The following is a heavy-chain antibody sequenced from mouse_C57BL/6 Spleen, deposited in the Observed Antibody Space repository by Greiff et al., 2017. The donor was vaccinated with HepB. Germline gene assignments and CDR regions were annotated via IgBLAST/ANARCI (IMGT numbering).Heavy chain of an antibody. CDR3: ARTAQASFAY. Sequence: QVQLQPGAELVMPGASVKLSCKASGYTFTSYWMHWVKQRPGQGLEWIGEIDPSDSYTNYNQKFKGKSTLTVDKSSSTAYMQLSSLTSEDSAVYYCARTAQASFAYWGQGTLVTVSA. J-gene: IGHJ3*01. D-gene: IGHD3-2*02. CDR2: IDPSDSYT. CDR1: GYTFTSYW. V-gene: IGHV1-69*01.